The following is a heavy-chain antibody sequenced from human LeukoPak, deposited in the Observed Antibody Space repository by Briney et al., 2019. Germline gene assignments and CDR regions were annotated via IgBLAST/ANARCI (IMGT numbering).Heavy chain of an antibody. D-gene: IGHD3-3*01. Sequence: PSETLSLTCAVYGGSFSGYYWSWIRQPPGKGLEWIGEINHSGSTNYNPSLKSRVTISVDTSKNQFSLKLSSVTAADTAVYYCARGLTYYDFWSGPEGDPIDYWGQGTLVTVSS. V-gene: IGHV4-34*01. CDR1: GGSFSGYY. CDR2: INHSGST. CDR3: ARGLTYYDFWSGPEGDPIDY. J-gene: IGHJ4*02.